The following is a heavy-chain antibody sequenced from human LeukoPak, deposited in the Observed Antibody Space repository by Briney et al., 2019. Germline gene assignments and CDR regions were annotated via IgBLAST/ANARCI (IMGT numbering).Heavy chain of an antibody. CDR1: GFTFSNYN. D-gene: IGHD4-11*01. J-gene: IGHJ6*03. V-gene: IGHV3-21*01. CDR2: ITSTSIYR. Sequence: GGSLRLSCAASGFTFSNYNMNWVRQAPGKGLEWVSSITSTSIYRYYADSVKGRFTISRDNAKKSLYLQTNSLRAGDTAVYYCAKTTITPPYYIDVWGKGTTVTVSS. CDR3: AKTTITPPYYIDV.